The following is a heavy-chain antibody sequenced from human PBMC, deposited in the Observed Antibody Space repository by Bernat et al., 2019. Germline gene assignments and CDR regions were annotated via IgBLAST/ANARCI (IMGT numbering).Heavy chain of an antibody. CDR3: AADPESRRGITTYGLHAFDI. D-gene: IGHD3-10*01. CDR1: GFTFTSSA. Sequence: QMQLVQSGPEVKKPGTSVKVSCKASGFTFTSSAMQWVRQARGQRLEWIGWIVVGRGNTNYAQKFQERVTITRDMSTSTAYMELSSLRSEDTAVYDCAADPESRRGITTYGLHAFDIWGQGTMVTVSS. CDR2: IVVGRGNT. V-gene: IGHV1-58*02. J-gene: IGHJ3*02.